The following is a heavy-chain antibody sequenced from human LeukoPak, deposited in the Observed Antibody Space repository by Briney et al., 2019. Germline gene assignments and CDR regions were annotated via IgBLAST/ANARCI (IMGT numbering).Heavy chain of an antibody. V-gene: IGHV4-39*01. CDR1: GGAIISDNFY. Sequence: PSETLSLTCTVSGGAIISDNFYCGSVRQPPGKGLEWVGSINYSGTTYYNPSLRSRLSISVNTSRTQFFFRLNSVTAADTAVYYCGRLFDSWGQGILVTVSS. CDR3: GRLFDS. J-gene: IGHJ4*02. CDR2: INYSGTT.